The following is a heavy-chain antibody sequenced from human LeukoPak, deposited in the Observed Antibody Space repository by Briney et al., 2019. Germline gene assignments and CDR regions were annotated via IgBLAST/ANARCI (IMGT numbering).Heavy chain of an antibody. V-gene: IGHV3-13*01. CDR1: GFTFIDYD. J-gene: IGHJ4*02. CDR2: IGIRGDT. D-gene: IGHD6-19*01. Sequence: PGGSLGLSCAASGFTFIDYDMHWVRQVIGKGLEWVSAIGIRGDTHYSGSVKGRFTISRENAESSLYLQMNSLRAEDTAVYYCARGGIQVSGIDEFGYWGQGTLVTVSS. CDR3: ARGGIQVSGIDEFGY.